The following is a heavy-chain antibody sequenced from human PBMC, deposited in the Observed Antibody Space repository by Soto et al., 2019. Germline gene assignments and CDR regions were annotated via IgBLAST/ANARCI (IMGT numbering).Heavy chain of an antibody. J-gene: IGHJ3*02. Sequence: EPQLLESGGGLGHPGGSLRLSCAASGFTFSSYGMSWVRQAPGKGLEWVAAISGSGVSTYYADSVRGRSTISRDNSKKTVDLQMNSLRAEDTAVYYCAKFYCISTMCQAPAAKSTGGFEIWGKGTLVTVSS. V-gene: IGHV3-23*01. CDR3: AKFYCISTMCQAPAAKSTGGFEI. CDR1: GFTFSSYG. D-gene: IGHD2-2*01. CDR2: ISGSGVST.